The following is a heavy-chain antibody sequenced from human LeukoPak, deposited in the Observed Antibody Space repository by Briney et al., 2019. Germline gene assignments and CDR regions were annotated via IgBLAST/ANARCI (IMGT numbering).Heavy chain of an antibody. CDR3: ARDRGDYDQIYYYYGMDV. D-gene: IGHD4-17*01. J-gene: IGHJ6*02. V-gene: IGHV3-30-3*01. CDR2: ISYDGSNK. Sequence: GGSLRLSCAASGFTFSSYAMHWVRQAPGKGLEWVAVISYDGSNKYYADSVKGRFTISRDNSKNTLYLQMNSLRAEDTAVYYCARDRGDYDQIYYYYGMDVWGQGTTVTVSS. CDR1: GFTFSSYA.